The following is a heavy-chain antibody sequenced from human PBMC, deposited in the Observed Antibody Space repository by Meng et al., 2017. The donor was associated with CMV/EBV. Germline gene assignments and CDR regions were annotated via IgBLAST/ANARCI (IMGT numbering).Heavy chain of an antibody. D-gene: IGHD4-17*01. J-gene: IGHJ4*02. CDR2: ISYDGSNK. V-gene: IGHV3-30-3*01. CDR1: GFTFSSYA. Sequence: GESLKISCAASGFTFSSYAMHWVRQAPGKGLEWVAVISYDGSNKYYADSVKGRFTISRDNSKNTLYLQMNSLRAEDTAVYYCARGDYGDYVNDYWGQGTLVTVSS. CDR3: ARGDYGDYVNDY.